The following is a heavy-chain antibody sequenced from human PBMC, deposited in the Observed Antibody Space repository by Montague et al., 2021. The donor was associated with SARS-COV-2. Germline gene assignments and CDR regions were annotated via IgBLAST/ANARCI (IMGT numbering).Heavy chain of an antibody. J-gene: IGHJ4*02. Sequence: SLRLSCAASGFTSGNYQMTWVRQAPGKGLQWVSNINQNETAKTYVDSVKGRFTISRDNAKNSLILQMNSLKDEDTAVYYCARSPRGSGTGWIDYWGQGTMVTVSS. CDR2: INQNETAK. CDR1: GFTSGNYQ. CDR3: ARSPRGSGTGWIDY. D-gene: IGHD6-19*01. V-gene: IGHV3-7*01.